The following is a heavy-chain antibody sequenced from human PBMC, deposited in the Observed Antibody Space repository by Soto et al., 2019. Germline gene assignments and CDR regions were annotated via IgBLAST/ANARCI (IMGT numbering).Heavy chain of an antibody. CDR1: GFTFSSYG. CDR3: AKEPYDSTGFYYSFHH. V-gene: IGHV3-30*18. Sequence: QVQLVESGGGVVQPGRSLRLSCAASGFTFSSYGMHWVRQAPVKGLEWVAVISSDGSDKNYADSVKGRFSISRDNSRNTLFLQMNSLRPEDTAVFYCAKEPYDSTGFYYSFHHWGQGTLVTVSS. D-gene: IGHD3-22*01. J-gene: IGHJ4*02. CDR2: ISSDGSDK.